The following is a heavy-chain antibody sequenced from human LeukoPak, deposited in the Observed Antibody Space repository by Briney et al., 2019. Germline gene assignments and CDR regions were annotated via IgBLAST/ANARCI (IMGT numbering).Heavy chain of an antibody. CDR2: ISYDGSNN. CDR3: ARDKGYCSSTSCYGYYYYGMDV. D-gene: IGHD2-2*01. CDR1: GFTFSSYA. J-gene: IGHJ6*04. V-gene: IGHV3-30*04. Sequence: GGSLRLSCAASGFTFSSYAMHWVRQAPGKGLEWVAVISYDGSNNYYADSVKGRFTISRDNSKNTLYLQMNSLRAEDTAMYYCARDKGYCSSTSCYGYYYYGMDVWGKGTTVTVSS.